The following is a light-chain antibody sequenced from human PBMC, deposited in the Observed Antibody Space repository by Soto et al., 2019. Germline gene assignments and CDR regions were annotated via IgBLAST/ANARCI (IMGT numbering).Light chain of an antibody. CDR2: LNSDGSH. CDR1: SGHSNYA. Sequence: QSVLTQSPSASASLGASVKLTCTLSSGHSNYAIAWHQQQPEKGPRYLMKLNSDGSHSKGDGIPDRFSGSSSGAERYLTISSLQSEDEADYYCQTWGTGFWVFDGGTKLTVL. J-gene: IGLJ3*02. V-gene: IGLV4-69*01. CDR3: QTWGTGFWV.